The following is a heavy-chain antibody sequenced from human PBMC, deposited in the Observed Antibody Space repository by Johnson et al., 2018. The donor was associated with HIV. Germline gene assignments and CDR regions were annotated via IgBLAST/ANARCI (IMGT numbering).Heavy chain of an antibody. V-gene: IGHV3-53*01. CDR3: ARERDPQDAFDI. CDR1: GFTVSSNY. CDR2: NWNGGST. J-gene: IGHJ3*02. Sequence: VQLVESGGGLIQPGGSLRLSCAASGFTVSSNYMSWVRQAPGKGLEWVSGINWNGGSTGYGDSAQGRFTISRDNSKNTLYLQMNSLRAEDTAVYYCARERDPQDAFDIWGQGTMVTVSS.